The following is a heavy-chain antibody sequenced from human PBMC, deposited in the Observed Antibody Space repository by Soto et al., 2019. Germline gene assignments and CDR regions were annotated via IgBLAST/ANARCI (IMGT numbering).Heavy chain of an antibody. CDR2: ISAYNGNT. CDR1: GYTFTSYG. D-gene: IGHD4-17*01. V-gene: IGHV1-18*01. CDR3: ARAPTTVNDNWFDP. J-gene: IGHJ5*02. Sequence: QVQLVQSGAEVKKPGASVKVSCKASGYTFTSYGISWVRQAPGQGLEWMGWISAYNGNTNYAQKLQGRVTMTTDTXRRTAYMELRSLRSDDTAVYYCARAPTTVNDNWFDPWGQGTLVTVSS.